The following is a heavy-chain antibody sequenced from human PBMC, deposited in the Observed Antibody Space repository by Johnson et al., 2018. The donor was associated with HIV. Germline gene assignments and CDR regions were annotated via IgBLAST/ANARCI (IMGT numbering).Heavy chain of an antibody. CDR1: GFTVSSNY. V-gene: IGHV3-66*01. J-gene: IGHJ3*02. D-gene: IGHD3-10*01. Sequence: VQLVESGGGLVQPGGSLRLSCAASGFTVSSNYMSWVRQAPGKGLEWVSVIYSGGSTYYADSVKGRFTNSRDNSKNTLYLQMNSLRAEDTAVYYCARDIMRAGSYYDAFDIWGQGTMVTVSS. CDR2: IYSGGST. CDR3: ARDIMRAGSYYDAFDI.